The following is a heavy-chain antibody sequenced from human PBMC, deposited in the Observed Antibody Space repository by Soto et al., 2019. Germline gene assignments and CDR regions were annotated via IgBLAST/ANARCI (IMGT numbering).Heavy chain of an antibody. J-gene: IGHJ4*02. CDR1: GYTFTSYD. V-gene: IGHV1-8*01. D-gene: IGHD2-2*01. CDR3: AVASIVVVPAAIPK. Sequence: ASVKVSCKASGYTFTSYDINWVRQATGQGLEWMGWMNPNSGNTGYAQKFQGRVTMTRNTSKSTAYMELSSLRSEDTAVYYCAVASIVVVPAAIPKWGQGTLVTVSS. CDR2: MNPNSGNT.